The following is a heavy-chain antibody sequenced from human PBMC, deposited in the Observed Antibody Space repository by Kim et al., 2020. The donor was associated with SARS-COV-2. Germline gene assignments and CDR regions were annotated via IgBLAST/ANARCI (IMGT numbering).Heavy chain of an antibody. CDR1: GFTVSSNY. D-gene: IGHD2-15*01. CDR2: IYSGGST. CDR3: AGPGPARYYYGLGV. J-gene: IGHJ6*02. V-gene: IGHV3-53*01. Sequence: GGSLGLSCAASGFTVSSNYMTWVRQAPGKGLEWVSLIYSGGSTYYADSVKGRFTISMDNSKNTLYLQMNSLRAEDTAVYYCAGPGPARYYYGLGVWGQGTTVTVSS.